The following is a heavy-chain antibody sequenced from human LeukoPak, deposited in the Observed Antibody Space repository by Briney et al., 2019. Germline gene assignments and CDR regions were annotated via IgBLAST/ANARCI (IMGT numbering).Heavy chain of an antibody. CDR1: GFTFRNYG. CDR3: AREVAKRGTVTFGY. V-gene: IGHV3-30*03. Sequence: GGSPRLSCAASGFTFRNYGMHWVRQAPGKGLEWVAVISYDGNKRFYEDSVKGRFIISRDNSRNTLYLQLNSLRGGDTAVYFCAREVAKRGTVTFGYWGRGTLVTVSS. D-gene: IGHD4-17*01. J-gene: IGHJ4*02. CDR2: ISYDGNKR.